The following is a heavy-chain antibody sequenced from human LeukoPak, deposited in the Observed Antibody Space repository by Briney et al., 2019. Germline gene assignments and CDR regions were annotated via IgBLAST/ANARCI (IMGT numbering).Heavy chain of an antibody. CDR3: ASWAGYCSSNNRYATSLDY. CDR1: GYTFTSYG. Sequence: GASVKVSCKASGYTFTSYGISWVRQAPGQGLEWLGWISAYNVNANFAQKLQGRVTMTADTSTNTAYMELRSLRSDDTAVYYCASWAGYCSSNNRYATSLDYWGQGTLVTVSA. V-gene: IGHV1-18*01. CDR2: ISAYNVNA. D-gene: IGHD2-2*01. J-gene: IGHJ4*02.